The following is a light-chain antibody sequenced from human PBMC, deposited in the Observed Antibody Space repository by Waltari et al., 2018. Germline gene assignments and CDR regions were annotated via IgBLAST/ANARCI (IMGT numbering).Light chain of an antibody. CDR1: QNVYMW. CDR2: GSS. V-gene: IGKV1-5*01. J-gene: IGKJ4*01. Sequence: DIQMTQSPSTLSASVGDRVTITCRASQNVYMWLACYQQKPGKATKLLIYGSSTLESGVPLRVSGSGSGTEFTLTISSLQPDDFATYYCQQYITYPLTFGGGARVEIK. CDR3: QQYITYPLT.